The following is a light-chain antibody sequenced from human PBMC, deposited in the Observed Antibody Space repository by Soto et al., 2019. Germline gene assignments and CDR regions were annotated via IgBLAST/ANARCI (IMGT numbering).Light chain of an antibody. CDR1: QRISYS. V-gene: IGKV1-5*03. Sequence: DIPMTQSPSTLSASVGDRVIVTCRASQRISYSLAWYQQKAGKAPKILIYEASSLESGVPSRFSGSASGTEFTLTISSLQPDDSATYYCQQYYDSPTFGQGTKVEVK. J-gene: IGKJ1*01. CDR2: EAS. CDR3: QQYYDSPT.